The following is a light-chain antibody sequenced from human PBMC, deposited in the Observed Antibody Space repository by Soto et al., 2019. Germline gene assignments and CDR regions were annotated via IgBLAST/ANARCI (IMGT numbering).Light chain of an antibody. CDR2: AAS. Sequence: DIQMTQSPSSLSASVGDRVTITGRESQSINSYLNWYQQKPGKAHKLLIYAASSLQSGVPSRFSGSGSGTDFTLTISSLQPEDFATYYCQQSYSTPEITFGQGTRLEIK. CDR3: QQSYSTPEIT. V-gene: IGKV1-39*01. CDR1: QSINSY. J-gene: IGKJ5*01.